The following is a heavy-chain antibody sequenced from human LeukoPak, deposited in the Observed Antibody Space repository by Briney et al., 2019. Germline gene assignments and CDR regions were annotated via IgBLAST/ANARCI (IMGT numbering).Heavy chain of an antibody. CDR2: ISSTSTYI. D-gene: IGHD3-22*01. Sequence: GGSLRLSCAASGFTFSSYSMNWVRQPPGKGLEWVSSISSTSTYISYADSVKGRFTISRDNAKNSLYLQMNSLRAEDTAVYYCAKGDYYDLDYWGQGTLVTVSS. V-gene: IGHV3-21*04. CDR1: GFTFSSYS. CDR3: AKGDYYDLDY. J-gene: IGHJ4*02.